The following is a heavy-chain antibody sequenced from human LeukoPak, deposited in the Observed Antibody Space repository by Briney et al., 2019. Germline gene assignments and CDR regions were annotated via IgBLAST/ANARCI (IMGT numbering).Heavy chain of an antibody. CDR2: ISSSSSYI. Sequence: PGGSLRLSCAASGVTFSSYSMNWVRQAPGKGLEWVSSISSSSSYIYYADSVKGRFTISRDNAKNSLYLQMNSLRAEDTAVYYCARHIVVVTALDYWGQGTLVTVSS. CDR1: GVTFSSYS. D-gene: IGHD2-21*02. CDR3: ARHIVVVTALDY. V-gene: IGHV3-21*01. J-gene: IGHJ4*02.